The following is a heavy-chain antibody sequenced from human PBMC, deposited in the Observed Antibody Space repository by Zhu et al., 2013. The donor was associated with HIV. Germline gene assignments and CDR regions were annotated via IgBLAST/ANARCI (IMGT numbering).Heavy chain of an antibody. D-gene: IGHD3-16*01. CDR1: GYTFTSYD. V-gene: IGHV1-8*01. CDR2: MNPNSGNT. Sequence: QVQLVQSGAEVKKPGASVKVSCKASGYTFTSYDINWVRQATGQGLEWMGWMNPNSGNTGYAQKFQGRVTMTRNTSISTAYMELSSLRSEDTAVYYCARVRWGLNPWSYGMDVWGQGTTVTVSS. CDR3: ARVRWGLNPWSYGMDV. J-gene: IGHJ6*02.